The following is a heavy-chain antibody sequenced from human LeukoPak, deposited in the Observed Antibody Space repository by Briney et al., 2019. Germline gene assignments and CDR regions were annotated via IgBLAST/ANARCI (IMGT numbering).Heavy chain of an antibody. D-gene: IGHD3-9*01. V-gene: IGHV4-59*01. CDR2: IYYSGST. J-gene: IGHJ4*02. CDR3: ARVGYYNAIDY. CDR1: GGSISSYY. Sequence: SETLSLTCTVSGGSISSYYWSWIRQPPGKGLEWIGYIYYSGSTNYNPSLKSRVTISVDTSKNQFSLKLSSVTAADTAVYYCARVGYYNAIDYWGQGALVTVSS.